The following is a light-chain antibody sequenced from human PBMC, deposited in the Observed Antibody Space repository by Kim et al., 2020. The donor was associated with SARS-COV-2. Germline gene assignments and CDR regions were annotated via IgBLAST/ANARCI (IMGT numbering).Light chain of an antibody. J-gene: IGLJ3*02. CDR1: KLGDKY. V-gene: IGLV3-1*01. CDR2: QHT. CDR3: QAWDSSTAV. Sequence: VSPGQKASITCSGSKLGDKYAYWYQKKPGQSPILVIYQHTKRPSGISQRFSGASFGNTATLTISRAQTMDEADYYCQAWDSSTAVFGGGTQLTVL.